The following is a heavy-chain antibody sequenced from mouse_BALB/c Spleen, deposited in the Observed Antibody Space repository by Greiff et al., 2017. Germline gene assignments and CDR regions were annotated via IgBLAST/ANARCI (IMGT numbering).Heavy chain of an antibody. CDR2: IRNKANGYNT. CDR3: ERDYCGSDY. V-gene: IGHV7-3*02. D-gene: IGHD1-1*01. CDR1: GFTFTDYY. Sequence: EVQVEESGGGLVQPGGSLRLSCAPSGFTFTDYYMSWVRQPPGKALEWLGFIRNKANGYNTEYRASVKGRFNSSSDNSQSLLYLQMNTLRAVDCATSCFERDYCGSDYWGQGTPLTVSS. J-gene: IGHJ2*01.